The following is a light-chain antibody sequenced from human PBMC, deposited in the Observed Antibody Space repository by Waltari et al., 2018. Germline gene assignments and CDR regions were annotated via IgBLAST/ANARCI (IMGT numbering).Light chain of an antibody. CDR3: QQYGSSPLT. Sequence: DIVLTQSPGTLSLSPGERVTLSCRASQSVWSNYLAWYQQKPGQAPRLLMYAASSRATGIADRFCGSVSGTDFTLTISRLEPEDFAMYWCQQYGSSPLTFGQGTTVEIK. CDR2: AAS. J-gene: IGKJ1*01. V-gene: IGKV3-20*01. CDR1: QSVWSNY.